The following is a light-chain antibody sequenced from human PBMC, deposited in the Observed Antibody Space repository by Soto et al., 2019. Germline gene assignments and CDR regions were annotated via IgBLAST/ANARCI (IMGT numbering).Light chain of an antibody. CDR2: AAS. CDR1: QTVSTS. V-gene: IGKV1-39*01. Sequence: DIQMTQSPSSLSASVGDRVTITCRASQTVSTSLNWYQQKPGKAPNLLIYAASSLQSGVPSRFSGRGSGTDFTLIISSLPPEDFATYYCQQSYSTPVTFGQGTRLEIK. CDR3: QQSYSTPVT. J-gene: IGKJ5*01.